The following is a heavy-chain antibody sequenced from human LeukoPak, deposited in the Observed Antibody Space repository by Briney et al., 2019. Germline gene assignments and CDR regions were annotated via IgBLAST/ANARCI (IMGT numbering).Heavy chain of an antibody. D-gene: IGHD2-15*01. J-gene: IGHJ3*02. CDR1: GGSISSYY. CDR2: IYYSGST. CDR3: ARTIKHGYCSGGSCYPGTDDAFDI. V-gene: IGHV4-59*01. Sequence: SETLSLACTVSGGSISSYYWSWIRQPPGKGLEWIGYIYYSGSTNYNPSLKSRVTISVDTSKNQFSLKLSSVTAADTAVYYCARTIKHGYCSGGSCYPGTDDAFDIWGQGTMVTVSS.